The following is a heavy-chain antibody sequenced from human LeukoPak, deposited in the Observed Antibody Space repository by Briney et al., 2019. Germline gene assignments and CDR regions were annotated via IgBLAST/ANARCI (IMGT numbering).Heavy chain of an antibody. D-gene: IGHD3-16*01. CDR3: AKDRLGY. V-gene: IGHV3-21*01. J-gene: IGHJ4*02. Sequence: GGSLRLSCAASGFTFSSYNMNWVRQAPGKGLEWVSSITSDSSYVFYADSVKGRFTISRDNAENSLYLQMNSLRVEDTAVYYCAKDRLGYWGQGTLVTVSS. CDR1: GFTFSSYN. CDR2: ITSDSSYV.